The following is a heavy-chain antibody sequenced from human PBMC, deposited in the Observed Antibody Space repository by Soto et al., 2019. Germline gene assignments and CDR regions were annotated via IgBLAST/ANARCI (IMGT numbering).Heavy chain of an antibody. D-gene: IGHD3-22*01. J-gene: IGHJ4*01. V-gene: IGHV3-72*01. Sequence: PGGSLRLSCAASGLRLSDHFIDWVRQAPGKGLDWIGRITNEAYGFTTDYAASVKGRFTISRDDSQNSLYLQIHSLKTEDTAVYYCGDLTWGDYYLPWSQGTLVTVSS. CDR3: GDLTWGDYYLP. CDR1: GLRLSDHF. CDR2: ITNEAYGFTT.